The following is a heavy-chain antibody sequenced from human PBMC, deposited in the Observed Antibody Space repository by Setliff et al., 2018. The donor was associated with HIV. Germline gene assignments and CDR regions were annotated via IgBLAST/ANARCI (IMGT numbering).Heavy chain of an antibody. D-gene: IGHD3-16*01. CDR2: IGYTSDSYT. J-gene: IGHJ4*02. CDR3: VRDWHSSAWGKVGDY. Sequence: PGGSLRLSCAASGFTFSSYAMSWVRQAPGKGLECISYIGYTSDSYTNYADSVKGRFTISRDNAKNSLSLQMNSLRAEDTAVYYCVRDWHSSAWGKVGDYWGQGTLVTVSS. CDR1: GFTFSSYA. V-gene: IGHV3-11*05.